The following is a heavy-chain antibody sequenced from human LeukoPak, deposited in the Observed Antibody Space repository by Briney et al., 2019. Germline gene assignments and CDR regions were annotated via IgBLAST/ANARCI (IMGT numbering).Heavy chain of an antibody. V-gene: IGHV1-69*05. CDR1: GGTFSSYA. J-gene: IGHJ6*03. CDR3: ARVNVEYSYGPPYYYYYMDV. CDR2: IIPIFGTA. Sequence: SVKVSCKASGGTFSSYAICWVRQAPGQGLEWMGGIIPIFGTANYAQKFQGRVTITTDESTSTAYMELSSLRSEDTAVYYCARVNVEYSYGPPYYYYYMDVWGKGTTVTVSS. D-gene: IGHD5-18*01.